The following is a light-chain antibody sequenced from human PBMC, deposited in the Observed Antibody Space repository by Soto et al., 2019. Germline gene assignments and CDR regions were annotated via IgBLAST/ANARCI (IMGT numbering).Light chain of an antibody. Sequence: DIQMTQSPSSLSASVGDRVTITCQASQDISNYFNWYQQKPGKAPKFLSYDSSNLETGVPSRFSGGGSGTDFTFTISSLQPEDIATYYCQQYDTLPTFGGGTKVEIK. CDR3: QQYDTLPT. V-gene: IGKV1-33*01. J-gene: IGKJ4*01. CDR2: DSS. CDR1: QDISNY.